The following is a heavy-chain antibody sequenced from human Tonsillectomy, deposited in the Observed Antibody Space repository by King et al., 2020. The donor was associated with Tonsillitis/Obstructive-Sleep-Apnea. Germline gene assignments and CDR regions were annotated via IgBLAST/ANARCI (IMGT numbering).Heavy chain of an antibody. Sequence: QLQESGPGLVKPSETLSLTCTVSGGSISSYYWSWIRQPPGKGLEWIGYIYYSGSTNYNPSLKSRVTISVDTSKNQFSLKLSSVTAADTAVYYCARDHSYDFWSGYYNNAFDIWGQGTMVTVSS. V-gene: IGHV4-59*01. CDR1: GGSISSYY. CDR3: ARDHSYDFWSGYYNNAFDI. CDR2: IYYSGST. J-gene: IGHJ3*02. D-gene: IGHD3-3*01.